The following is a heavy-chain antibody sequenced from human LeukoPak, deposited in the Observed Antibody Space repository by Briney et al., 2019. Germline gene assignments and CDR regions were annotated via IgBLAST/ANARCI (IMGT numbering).Heavy chain of an antibody. CDR3: ARSRNNHFDY. CDR1: KYTFSNYD. Sequence: KKPGASMKVSYKASKYTFSNYDIRWVRQAPGQGLEWLGRIIPIFGTANYAQKFQGRVTITADESTSTAYMELSSLRSEDTAVYYCARSRNNHFDYWGQGTLVTVSS. CDR2: IIPIFGTA. J-gene: IGHJ4*02. D-gene: IGHD1-14*01. V-gene: IGHV1-69*13.